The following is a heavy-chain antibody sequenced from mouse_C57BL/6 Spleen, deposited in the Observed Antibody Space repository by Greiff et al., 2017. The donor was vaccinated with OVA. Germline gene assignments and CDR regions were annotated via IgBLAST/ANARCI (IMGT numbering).Heavy chain of an antibody. CDR2: IRSKSNNYAT. J-gene: IGHJ1*03. V-gene: IGHV10-1*01. Sequence: EVMLVESGGGLVQPKGSLKLSCAASGFSFNTYAMNWVRQAPGKGLEWVARIRSKSNNYATYYADSVKDRFTISRDDSESMLYLQMNNLKTEDTAMYYCVVTTVVAKGYFDVWGTGTTVTVSS. D-gene: IGHD1-1*01. CDR1: GFSFNTYA. CDR3: VVTTVVAKGYFDV.